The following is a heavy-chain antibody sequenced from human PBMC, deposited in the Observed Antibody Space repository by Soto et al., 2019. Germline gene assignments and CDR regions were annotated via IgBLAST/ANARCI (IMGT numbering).Heavy chain of an antibody. Sequence: PGGSLRLSCSGSEFVFSVCAINWVRQAPGKGLEYVSFISIDGSRTHYADSVKGRFTVSRDNSKNTLYLQMNSLRVEDTAICYCARDFARRDDAFDIWVQGTMVTVSS. CDR2: ISIDGSRT. CDR3: ARDFARRDDAFDI. D-gene: IGHD6-25*01. V-gene: IGHV3-64*04. J-gene: IGHJ3*02. CDR1: EFVFSVCA.